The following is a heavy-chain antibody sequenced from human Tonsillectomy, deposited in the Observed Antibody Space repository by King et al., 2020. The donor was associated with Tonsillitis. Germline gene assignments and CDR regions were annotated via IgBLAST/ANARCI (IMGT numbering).Heavy chain of an antibody. CDR3: AGDPRLDLAAAGLNWFDP. CDR2: IKQDGSEK. Sequence: VQLVESGGGLVQPGGSLRLSCAASGFTFSSYWMSWVRQAPGKGLEWVANIKQDGSEKYYVDSVKGRFTISRDNAKNSLYLQMNSLRAEDTAGYYCAGDPRLDLAAAGLNWFDPWGQGTLVTVSS. D-gene: IGHD6-13*01. J-gene: IGHJ5*02. CDR1: GFTFSSYW. V-gene: IGHV3-7*04.